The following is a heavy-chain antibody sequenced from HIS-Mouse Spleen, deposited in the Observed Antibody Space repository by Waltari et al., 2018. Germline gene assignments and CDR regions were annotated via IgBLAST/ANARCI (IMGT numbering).Heavy chain of an antibody. Sequence: QVQLQESGPGLVKPSETLSLTCTVSGYSISSGYYWGWIRQPPGKGLGWIGSIYHSGRTYSNPAPKRRVTISVDTSKNQFSLKLSSVTAADTAVYYCAREIPYSSSWYDWYFDLWGRGTLVTVSS. CDR1: GYSISSGYY. J-gene: IGHJ2*01. CDR3: AREIPYSSSWYDWYFDL. V-gene: IGHV4-38-2*02. D-gene: IGHD6-13*01. CDR2: IYHSGRT.